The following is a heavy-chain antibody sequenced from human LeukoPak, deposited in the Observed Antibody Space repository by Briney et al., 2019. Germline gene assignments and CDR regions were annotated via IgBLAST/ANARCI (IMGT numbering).Heavy chain of an antibody. CDR2: INPNSGGT. J-gene: IGHJ4*02. CDR3: ARPPGRDGYNRYDY. Sequence: ASVKVSCKASGYTLTDYYMHWLRQAPRQGLEWMGWINPNSGGTTFAQKFQGRVTMTRDTSISTAYMELSRLRSDDTAVYYCARPPGRDGYNRYDYWGQGTLVTVSS. D-gene: IGHD5-24*01. V-gene: IGHV1-2*02. CDR1: GYTLTDYY.